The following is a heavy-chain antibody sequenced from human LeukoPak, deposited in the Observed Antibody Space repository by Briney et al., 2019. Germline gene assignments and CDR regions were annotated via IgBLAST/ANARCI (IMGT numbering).Heavy chain of an antibody. Sequence: ASVKVSCKASGYTFTSYGINWVRQAPGQGLEWMGWISAYNGNTNYAQKLQGRVTMTTDTSTSTAYMELRSLRSDDTAVYYCARDLTVVPAAYFDYWGQGTLVTVSS. J-gene: IGHJ4*02. CDR1: GYTFTSYG. CDR2: ISAYNGNT. V-gene: IGHV1-18*01. CDR3: ARDLTVVPAAYFDY. D-gene: IGHD2-2*01.